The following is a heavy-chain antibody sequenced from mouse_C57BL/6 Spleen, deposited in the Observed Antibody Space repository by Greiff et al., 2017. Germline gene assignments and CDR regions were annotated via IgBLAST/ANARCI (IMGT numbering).Heavy chain of an antibody. CDR1: GYSFTGYF. Sequence: VQLQQSGPELVKPGDSVKISCKASGYSFTGYFMNWVMQSHGKSLEWIGRINPYNGDTFYNQKFKGKATLTVDKSSSTAHMELRSLTSEDSAVYYCASQGVYYDYDYYFDYWGQGTTLTVSS. J-gene: IGHJ2*01. V-gene: IGHV1-20*01. CDR2: INPYNGDT. CDR3: ASQGVYYDYDYYFDY. D-gene: IGHD2-4*01.